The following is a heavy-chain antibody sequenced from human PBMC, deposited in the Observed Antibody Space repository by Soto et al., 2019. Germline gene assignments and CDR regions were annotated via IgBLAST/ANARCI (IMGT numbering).Heavy chain of an antibody. J-gene: IGHJ5*02. V-gene: IGHV4-28*01. D-gene: IGHD6-13*01. CDR2: INYSGST. CDR1: GYSISSSNW. Sequence: QVQLQESGPGLVKPSDTLSLTCAVSGYSISSSNWWGWIRKPPGRGLEWIGYINYSGSTYYNPSLKSRVTMSVDTSKNQFSLKLSSVTAVDTAVYYCARIAASGRGPWLDPWGQGTLVTVSS. CDR3: ARIAASGRGPWLDP.